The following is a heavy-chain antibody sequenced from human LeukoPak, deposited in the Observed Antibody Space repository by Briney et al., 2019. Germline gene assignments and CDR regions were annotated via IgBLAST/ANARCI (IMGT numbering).Heavy chain of an antibody. Sequence: ASVKVSCKASGYTFTSYDINRARQTPRQGPEWVGWIYPISGNTGNAQKFQGRGTTTRNTAICTASMDQTRVRSKDTAVYYCARVSVRDYYGSGSYGYWGQGTLVTVSS. D-gene: IGHD3-10*01. J-gene: IGHJ4*02. V-gene: IGHV1-8*01. CDR3: ARVSVRDYYGSGSYGY. CDR1: GYTFTSYD. CDR2: IYPISGNT.